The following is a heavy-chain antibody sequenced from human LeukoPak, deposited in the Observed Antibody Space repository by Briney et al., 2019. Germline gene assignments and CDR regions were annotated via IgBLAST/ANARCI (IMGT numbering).Heavy chain of an antibody. V-gene: IGHV3-11*04. J-gene: IGHJ4*02. CDR1: GFTFNDYY. Sequence: GGSLRLSCAASGFTFNDYYMTWIRQAPGKGLEWVSTIKHIGPTTYYADSVKGRSTISRDNAKNSLFLQMNSLRAEDTAVYYCAREGDGYNSPIDYWGQGTLVTVSS. CDR2: IKHIGPTT. CDR3: AREGDGYNSPIDY. D-gene: IGHD5-24*01.